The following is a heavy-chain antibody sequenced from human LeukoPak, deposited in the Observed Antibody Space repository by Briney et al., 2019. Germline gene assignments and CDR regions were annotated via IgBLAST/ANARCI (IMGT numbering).Heavy chain of an antibody. Sequence: GGSLRLSCSASGFTFSSYAMHWIRQAPGKGLEYVSAISSNGGSTYYADSVKGRFTISRDNSKNTLYLQMSRLRSDDTAVYYCARSKHINMEVITKGPFDYWGQGTLVTVSS. D-gene: IGHD3-22*01. V-gene: IGHV3-64*04. CDR2: ISSNGGST. CDR1: GFTFSSYA. CDR3: ARSKHINMEVITKGPFDY. J-gene: IGHJ4*02.